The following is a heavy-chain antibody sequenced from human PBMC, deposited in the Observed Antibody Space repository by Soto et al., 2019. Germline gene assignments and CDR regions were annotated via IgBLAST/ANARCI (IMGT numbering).Heavy chain of an antibody. V-gene: IGHV4-39*01. CDR3: AGTDAGFYYYMDV. J-gene: IGHJ6*03. Sequence: SETLSLTCAVSSGSISSSSYYWGWIRQPPGKGLEWIGSIYYSGSTYYNPSLKSRVTISVDTSKNQFSLKLSSVTAADTAVYYCAGTDAGFYYYMDVWGKGTTVTVSS. CDR1: SGSISSSSYY. D-gene: IGHD2-2*01. CDR2: IYYSGST.